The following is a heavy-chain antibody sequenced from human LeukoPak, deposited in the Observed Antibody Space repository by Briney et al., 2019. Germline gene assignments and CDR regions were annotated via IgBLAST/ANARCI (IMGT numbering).Heavy chain of an antibody. J-gene: IGHJ5*02. CDR2: IYHSGTT. CDR1: GVAISRGGYA. CDR3: ARERIVGAIGERWFDP. Sequence: PSETLSLTCAVSGVAISRGGYAWNWIRQPPGKGLEWIAYIYHSGTTYYNPSLKSRATISVDTSKNQFSLKLSSVTAADTAVYYCARERIVGAIGERWFDPWGQGTLVTVSS. V-gene: IGHV4-30-4*07. D-gene: IGHD1-26*01.